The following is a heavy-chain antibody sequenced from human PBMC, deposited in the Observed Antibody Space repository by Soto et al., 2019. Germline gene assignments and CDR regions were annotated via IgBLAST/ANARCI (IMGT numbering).Heavy chain of an antibody. CDR1: GYTFTSYD. D-gene: IGHD4-17*01. V-gene: IGHV1-8*01. CDR3: ARARPNYGVPFDY. CDR2: MNPNSGNT. J-gene: IGHJ4*02. Sequence: ASVKVSCKASGYTFTSYDINWVRQATGQGLEWMGWMNPNSGNTGYAQKFQGRVTMTRNTSISTAYMELSSLRSEDTAVYYCARARPNYGVPFDYWGQGTLVTVSS.